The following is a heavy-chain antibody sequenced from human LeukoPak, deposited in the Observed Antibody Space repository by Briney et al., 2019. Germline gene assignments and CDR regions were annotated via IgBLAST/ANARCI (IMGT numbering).Heavy chain of an antibody. CDR1: GGSISSYY. CDR2: IYYSGST. J-gene: IGHJ4*02. D-gene: IGHD3-9*01. V-gene: IGHV4-59*12. CDR3: ARVYDILTGYYAFDY. Sequence: SETLSLTCTVSGGSISSYYWSWIRQPPGKGLEWIGYIYYSGSTNYNPSLKSRVTISVDTSKNQFSLKLSSVTAADTAVYYCARVYDILTGYYAFDYWGQGTLVTVSS.